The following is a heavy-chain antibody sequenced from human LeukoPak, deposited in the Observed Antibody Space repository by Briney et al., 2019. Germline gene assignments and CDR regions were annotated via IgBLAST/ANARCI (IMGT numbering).Heavy chain of an antibody. CDR1: GDSFDSYY. J-gene: IGHJ6*03. CDR3: ARSYYYYYMDV. Sequence: SETLSLTCTVSGDSFDSYYWNWIRQPAGKGLEWIGRIYTSGSTNYNPSLKSRVTMSVDTSKNQFSLKLSSVTAADTAVYYCARSYYYYYMDVWGKGTTVTVSS. CDR2: IYTSGST. V-gene: IGHV4-4*07.